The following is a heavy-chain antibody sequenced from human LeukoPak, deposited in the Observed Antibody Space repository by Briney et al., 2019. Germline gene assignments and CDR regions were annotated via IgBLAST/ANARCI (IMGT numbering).Heavy chain of an antibody. J-gene: IGHJ4*02. CDR2: TSYDGNEK. CDR1: GFTLSSFG. D-gene: IGHD6-25*01. CDR3: ATGGTRAATGRMGF. Sequence: SGRSLRLSCAASGFTLSSFGMHWVRQAPGKGLEWVTVTSYDGNEKYYADSVKGRFTISRDNSKNTVYLQMNSLRAEDTAVYYCATGGTRAATGRMGFWGQGTLVTVSS. V-gene: IGHV3-30*03.